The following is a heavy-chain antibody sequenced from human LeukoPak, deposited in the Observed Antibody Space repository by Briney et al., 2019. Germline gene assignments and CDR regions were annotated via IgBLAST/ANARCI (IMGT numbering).Heavy chain of an antibody. V-gene: IGHV4-59*01. CDR3: ARLAYYDRNYYHYYMDV. Sequence: PSETLSLTCTVSGGSISSYYWSWIRQPPGKGLEWIGYIYYSGSTNYNPSLKSRVTISVDTSKNQFSLKLSSVTAADTAVYYCARLAYYDRNYYHYYMDVWGKGTTVTVSS. D-gene: IGHD3-22*01. CDR1: GGSISSYY. CDR2: IYYSGST. J-gene: IGHJ6*03.